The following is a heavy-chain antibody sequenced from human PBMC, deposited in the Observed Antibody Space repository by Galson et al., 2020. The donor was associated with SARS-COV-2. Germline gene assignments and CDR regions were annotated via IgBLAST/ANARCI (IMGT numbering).Heavy chain of an antibody. CDR1: GISLTSTGMA. Sequence: SGPTLVKPTQTLTLTCALSGISLTSTGMAVGWIRQPPGKALEWLANIYWDNDKRYNPSLKTRLTITKDTSGNEVVLIMTNMDPVDTATYYCAYLYGDYVGPNWFDPWGQGALVTVSS. V-gene: IGHV2-5*02. CDR2: IYWDNDK. CDR3: AYLYGDYVGPNWFDP. J-gene: IGHJ5*02. D-gene: IGHD4-17*01.